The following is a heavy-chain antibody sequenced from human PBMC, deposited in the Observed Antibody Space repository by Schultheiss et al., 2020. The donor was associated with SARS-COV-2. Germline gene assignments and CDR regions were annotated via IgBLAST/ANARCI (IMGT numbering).Heavy chain of an antibody. J-gene: IGHJ4*02. CDR3: ATWPRFTY. CDR2: IYHSGST. Sequence: SETLSLTCAVYGGSFSGYYWSWIRQPPGKGLEWIGYIYHSGSTYYNPSLKSRVTISVDTSKNQFSLKLSSVTAADTAVYYCATWPRFTYWGQGTLVTVSS. CDR1: GGSFSGYY. D-gene: IGHD3-10*01. V-gene: IGHV4-34*01.